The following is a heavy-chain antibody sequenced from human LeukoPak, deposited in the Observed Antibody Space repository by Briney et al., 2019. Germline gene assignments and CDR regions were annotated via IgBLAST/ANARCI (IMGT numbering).Heavy chain of an antibody. Sequence: ASVKVSCKASGYTFTGYYMHWVRQAPGQGLEWMGWINPNSGGTNYAQKFQGRVTMTRDTSISTAYMELSRLRSDDTAVYYCARATYDYVWGSYRPDAFDIWGQGTMVTVSS. CDR1: GYTFTGYY. D-gene: IGHD3-16*02. CDR3: ARATYDYVWGSYRPDAFDI. V-gene: IGHV1-2*02. CDR2: INPNSGGT. J-gene: IGHJ3*02.